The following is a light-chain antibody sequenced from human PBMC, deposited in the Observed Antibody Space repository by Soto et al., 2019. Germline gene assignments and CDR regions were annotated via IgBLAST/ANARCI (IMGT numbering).Light chain of an antibody. J-gene: IGKJ4*02. CDR1: QGISSY. CDR2: AAS. Sequence: AIRMTQSPSSLSASTGDRVTITCRASQGISSYLAWYQQKPGKAPKLLIYAASTLQSGVPSRFSGSGSGTEFTLTISSLQPDDSATYYCQQYDSSSTFGGGTKV. CDR3: QQYDSSST. V-gene: IGKV1-8*01.